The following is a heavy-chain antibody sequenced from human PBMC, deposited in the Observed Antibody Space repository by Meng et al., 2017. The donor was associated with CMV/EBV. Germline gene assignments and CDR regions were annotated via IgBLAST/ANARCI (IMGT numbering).Heavy chain of an antibody. D-gene: IGHD3-3*01. CDR2: IKQDGSEK. V-gene: IGHV3-7*01. Sequence: GGSLRLSCAASGFTFSSYWMSWVRQAPGKGLEWVANIKQDGSEKYYVDSVKGRFTISRDNAKNSLYLQMNSLRAEDTAVYYCARDRYYDFWSGYYSDYYYGMDVWGQG. CDR1: GFTFSSYW. J-gene: IGHJ6*02. CDR3: ARDRYYDFWSGYYSDYYYGMDV.